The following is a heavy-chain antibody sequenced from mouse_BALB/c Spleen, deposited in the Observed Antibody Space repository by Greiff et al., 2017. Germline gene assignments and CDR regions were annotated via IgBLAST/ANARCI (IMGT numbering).Heavy chain of an antibody. CDR2: INSNGGST. CDR3: ARGPDYYAMDY. Sequence: EVKLVESGGGLVQPGGSLKLSCAASGFTFSSYGMSWVRQTPDKRLELVATINSNGGSTYYPDSVKGRFTISRDNAKNTLYLQMSSLKSEDTAMYYCARGPDYYAMDYWGQGTSVTVSS. J-gene: IGHJ4*01. CDR1: GFTFSSYG. V-gene: IGHV5-6-3*01.